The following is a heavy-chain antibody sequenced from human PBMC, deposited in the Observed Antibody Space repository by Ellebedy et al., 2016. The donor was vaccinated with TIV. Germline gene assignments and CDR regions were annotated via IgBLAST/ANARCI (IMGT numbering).Heavy chain of an antibody. J-gene: IGHJ1*01. Sequence: MPSETLSLTCTVSGGSISSGGYYWSWIRQHPGKGLEWIGYIYYSGSTYYNPSLKSRVTISVDTSKNQFSLKLSSVTAADTAVYYCARTPYLYDSSGYAEYFQHWGQGTLVTVSS. D-gene: IGHD3-22*01. CDR1: GGSISSGGYY. CDR3: ARTPYLYDSSGYAEYFQH. V-gene: IGHV4-31*03. CDR2: IYYSGST.